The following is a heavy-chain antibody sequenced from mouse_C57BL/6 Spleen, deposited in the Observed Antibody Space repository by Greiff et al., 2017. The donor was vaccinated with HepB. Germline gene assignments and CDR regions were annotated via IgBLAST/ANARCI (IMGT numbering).Heavy chain of an antibody. J-gene: IGHJ4*01. Sequence: EVQLVESEGGLVQPGSSMKLSCTASGFTFSDYYMAWVRQVPEKGLEWVANINYDGSSTYYLDSLKSRFIISRDNAKNILYLQMSSLKSEDTATYYCASYRGAMDYWGQGTSVTVSS. CDR3: ASYRGAMDY. D-gene: IGHD2-14*01. CDR2: INYDGSST. CDR1: GFTFSDYY. V-gene: IGHV5-16*01.